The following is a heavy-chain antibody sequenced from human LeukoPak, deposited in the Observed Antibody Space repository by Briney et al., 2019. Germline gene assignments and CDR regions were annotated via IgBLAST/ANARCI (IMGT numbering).Heavy chain of an antibody. D-gene: IGHD3-22*01. Sequence: GGSLRLSCAASGFTFSSYWMHWVRQAPGKGLVWVSRINSDGSSTSYADSVKGRFTISRDNAKNTLYLQMNSLRAEDTAVYYCATFGSGYRVIDNWGQGTLVTVPS. J-gene: IGHJ4*02. CDR1: GFTFSSYW. CDR2: INSDGSST. CDR3: ATFGSGYRVIDN. V-gene: IGHV3-74*01.